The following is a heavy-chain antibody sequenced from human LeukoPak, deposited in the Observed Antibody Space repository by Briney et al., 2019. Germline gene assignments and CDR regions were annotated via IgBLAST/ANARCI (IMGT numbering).Heavy chain of an antibody. CDR1: GGSISSYY. Sequence: SETLSLTCTVSGGSISSYYWSWIRQPAGKGLEWIGHIYTSGGTNYNPSLKSRVTMSADTSRNQFSLKLSSVTAADTAVYYCARGGVDWTFDYWGQGTLVTVSS. CDR2: IYTSGGT. J-gene: IGHJ4*02. CDR3: ARGGVDWTFDY. D-gene: IGHD3-9*01. V-gene: IGHV4-4*07.